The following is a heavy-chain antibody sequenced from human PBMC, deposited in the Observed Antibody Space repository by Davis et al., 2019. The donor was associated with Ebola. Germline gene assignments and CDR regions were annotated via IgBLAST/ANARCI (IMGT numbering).Heavy chain of an antibody. CDR2: ISYGGTNT. CDR1: GFTFSSYG. V-gene: IGHV3-30*03. J-gene: IGHJ4*02. D-gene: IGHD3-3*01. Sequence: GESLKISCAASGFTFSSYGMHWVRQAPGKGLEWVAVISYGGTNTYYADSVKGRFTISRDNSKNTLDLQMNSLRAEDTAVYYCARIQGTFWWTFDYWGQGTLVTVSS. CDR3: ARIQGTFWWTFDY.